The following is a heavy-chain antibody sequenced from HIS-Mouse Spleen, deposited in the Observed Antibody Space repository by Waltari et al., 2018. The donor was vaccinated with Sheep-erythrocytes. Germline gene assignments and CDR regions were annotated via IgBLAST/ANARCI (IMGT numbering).Heavy chain of an antibody. Sequence: EVQLLESGGGLVQPGGSLRLSCAASGFTFSIYAMSWVRQAPGKGLEGVAASSGWGGSKYYADSVKGRFTIASDDSKNTLDLQMNSLRGEDTAVYYCAKGEITMVRGVRGYWGQGTLVTVSS. J-gene: IGHJ4*02. CDR2: SSGWGGSK. CDR1: GFTFSIYA. D-gene: IGHD3-10*01. CDR3: AKGEITMVRGVRGY. V-gene: IGHV3-23*01.